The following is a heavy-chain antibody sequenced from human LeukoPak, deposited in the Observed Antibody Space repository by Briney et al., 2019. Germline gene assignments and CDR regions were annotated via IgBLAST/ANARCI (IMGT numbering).Heavy chain of an antibody. J-gene: IGHJ4*02. Sequence: SLKGRFTISRDNAKNSLYLQMNSLRAEDTAVYYCARMPTIAVAGTRDYWGQGTLVTVSS. V-gene: IGHV3-11*06. CDR3: ARMPTIAVAGTRDY. D-gene: IGHD6-19*01.